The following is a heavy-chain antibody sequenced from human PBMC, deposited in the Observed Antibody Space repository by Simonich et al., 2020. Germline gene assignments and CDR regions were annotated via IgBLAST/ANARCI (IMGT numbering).Heavy chain of an antibody. CDR2: IYYSGRT. CDR3: ARWAYSSSYFDY. V-gene: IGHV4-39*01. J-gene: IGHJ4*02. CDR1: GGSISSSSYY. Sequence: QLQLQESGPGLVKPSETLSLTCTVSGGSISSSSYYWGGIRQPPGKGLEWIGSIYYSGRTYYNPSLKGRVTISVDTSKNQFSLKLSSVTAADTAVYYCARWAYSSSYFDYWGQGTLVTVSS. D-gene: IGHD6-6*01.